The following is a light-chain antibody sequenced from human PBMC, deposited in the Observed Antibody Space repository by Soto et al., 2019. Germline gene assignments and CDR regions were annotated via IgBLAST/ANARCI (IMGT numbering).Light chain of an antibody. CDR2: GAS. Sequence: EIVMTQSPSTLSVSPWERSTLSCWASQSVSNSLAWYQQKPGQAPRLLIYGASTRATGIPARFTGGGSGTEFTLTITSLQSEDFAVYYCQQYNKWPRTFGQGTKVDIK. CDR1: QSVSNS. CDR3: QQYNKWPRT. J-gene: IGKJ1*01. V-gene: IGKV3-15*01.